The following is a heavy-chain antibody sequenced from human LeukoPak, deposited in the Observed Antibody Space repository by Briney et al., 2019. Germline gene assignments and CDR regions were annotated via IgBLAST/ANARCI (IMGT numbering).Heavy chain of an antibody. Sequence: GGSLRLSCVASGFTFSSYEMNWVRQAPGKGLEWLSYIGSSDSTTHYADSVKGRFTISRDNAKNSLYLQMNSLRAEDTALYYCAKDMTYGSGSYWAFDIWGQGTMVTVSS. D-gene: IGHD3-10*01. CDR2: IGSSDSTT. CDR3: AKDMTYGSGSYWAFDI. CDR1: GFTFSSYE. J-gene: IGHJ3*02. V-gene: IGHV3-48*03.